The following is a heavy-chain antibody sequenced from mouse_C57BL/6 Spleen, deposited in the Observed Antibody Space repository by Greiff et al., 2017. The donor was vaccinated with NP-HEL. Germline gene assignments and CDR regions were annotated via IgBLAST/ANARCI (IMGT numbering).Heavy chain of an antibody. CDR1: GFTFSDYG. CDR3: ARTRYDYEDAMDY. Sequence: EVKLMESGGGLVKPGGSLKLSCAASGFTFSDYGMHWVRQAPEKGLEWVAYISSGSSTIYYADTVKGRFTISRDNAKNTLFLQMTSLRSEDTAMYYCARTRYDYEDAMDYWGQGTSVTVSS. CDR2: ISSGSSTI. J-gene: IGHJ4*01. D-gene: IGHD2-4*01. V-gene: IGHV5-17*01.